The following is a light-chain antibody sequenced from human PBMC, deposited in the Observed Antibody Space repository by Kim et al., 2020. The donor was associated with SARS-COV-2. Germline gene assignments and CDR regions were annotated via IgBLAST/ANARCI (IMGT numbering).Light chain of an antibody. Sequence: VPQGQPARTPCYRVNLVEKFACWYREKPGQPPVLVISHVSKRTSRIPERFSGSNSGKTATLTISGTQAMDEADYYCQAWDSSTPVVFGGGTQLTVL. CDR1: NLVEKF. J-gene: IGLJ2*01. CDR3: QAWDSSTPVV. CDR2: HVS. V-gene: IGLV3-1*01.